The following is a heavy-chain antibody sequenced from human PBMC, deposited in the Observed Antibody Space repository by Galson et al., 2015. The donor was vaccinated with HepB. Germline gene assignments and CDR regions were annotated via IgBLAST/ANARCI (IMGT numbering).Heavy chain of an antibody. CDR1: GFMFDTYA. V-gene: IGHV3-30*14. D-gene: IGHD1-1*01. J-gene: IGHJ4*02. Sequence: SLRLSCAASGFMFDTYAMHWVRQAPGKGLEWVAIISYDESQKYYADSVKGRFTISRDNSKNTLFLHMKNLRLDDTAVYYCAREERRGASYYLDSWGQGTLSPSPQ. CDR2: ISYDESQK. CDR3: AREERRGASYYLDS.